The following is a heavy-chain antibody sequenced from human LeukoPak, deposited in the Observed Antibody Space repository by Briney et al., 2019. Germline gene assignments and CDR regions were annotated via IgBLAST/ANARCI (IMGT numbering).Heavy chain of an antibody. CDR2: IIPIFGTP. J-gene: IGHJ3*02. Sequence: GASVKVSCKASGGTFSNYAINWVRQAPGQGLEWMGRIIPIFGTPNYAQKFQGKITITADRSPSTAYMELSSLRSEDTAVYYCAFGSGLVTTIGDAFDIWGQGTMVTVSS. CDR3: AFGSGLVTTIGDAFDI. D-gene: IGHD4-17*01. CDR1: GGTFSNYA. V-gene: IGHV1-69*06.